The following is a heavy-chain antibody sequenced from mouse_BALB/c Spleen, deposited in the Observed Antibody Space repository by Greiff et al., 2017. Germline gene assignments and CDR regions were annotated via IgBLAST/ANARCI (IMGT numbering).Heavy chain of an antibody. CDR1: GYTFTSYW. V-gene: IGHV1-69*02. CDR2: IYPSDSYT. CDR3: TREGYGSSPWFAY. J-gene: IGHJ3*01. Sequence: QVQLQQPGAELVRPGASVKLSCKASGYTFTSYWINWVKQRPGQGLEWIGNIYPSDSYTNYNQKFKDKATLTVDKSSSTAYMQLSSPTSEDSAVYYCTREGYGSSPWFAYWGQGTLVTVSA. D-gene: IGHD1-1*01.